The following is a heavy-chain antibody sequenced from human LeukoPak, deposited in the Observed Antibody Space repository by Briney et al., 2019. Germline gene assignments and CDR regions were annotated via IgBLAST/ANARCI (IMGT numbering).Heavy chain of an antibody. CDR3: ARARQWLVRGWFDP. Sequence: SETLSLTWAVYGGSFSGYYWSWIRQPPGKGLEWIGEINHSGSTNYNPSLKSRVTISVDTSKNQFSLKLSSVTAADTAVYYCARARQWLVRGWFDPWGQGTLVTVSS. CDR2: INHSGST. CDR1: GGSFSGYY. J-gene: IGHJ5*02. V-gene: IGHV4-34*01. D-gene: IGHD6-19*01.